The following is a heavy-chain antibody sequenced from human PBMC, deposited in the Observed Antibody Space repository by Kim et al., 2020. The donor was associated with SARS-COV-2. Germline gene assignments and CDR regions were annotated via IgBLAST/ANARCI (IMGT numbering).Heavy chain of an antibody. V-gene: IGHV3-23*01. CDR1: RFMFGSYA. Sequence: GGSLRLSCAASRFMFGSYAMIWVRQAPGKGLEWVSGISDSGENTYYADSVKGRFTISRDNSKKYLFLQMNSLRAGDTAVYFCASALEDYEHYLQPFDYWGQGNVVTVSS. CDR3: ASALEDYEHYLQPFDY. CDR2: ISDSGENT. D-gene: IGHD3-16*01. J-gene: IGHJ4*02.